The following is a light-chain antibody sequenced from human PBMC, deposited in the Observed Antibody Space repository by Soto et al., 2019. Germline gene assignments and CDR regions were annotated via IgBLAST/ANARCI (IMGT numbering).Light chain of an antibody. Sequence: QSALTQPASVSGSPGQSITISCTGTSSDVGGYNYVSWYQQHPGKAPKLMIFEVSNRPSGVSNLFSGSKSGNTASLTISGLHAADEADYYCRSYRSSTTLEVFGTGTKVTAL. CDR2: EVS. V-gene: IGLV2-14*01. J-gene: IGLJ1*01. CDR1: SSDVGGYNY. CDR3: RSYRSSTTLEV.